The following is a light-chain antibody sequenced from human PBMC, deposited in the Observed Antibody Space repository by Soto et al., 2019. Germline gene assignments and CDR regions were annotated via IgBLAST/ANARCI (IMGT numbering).Light chain of an antibody. CDR2: DVN. J-gene: IGLJ1*01. CDR1: SSEVGGYNY. Sequence: QSALTQPASVSGSPGQSITISCTGTSSEVGGYNYVSWYQHNPGKAPKLMMYDVNNRPSGVSNRFSGSKSGNAASLTISGLQAEDEADYFCKSYTSSSTYVFGTGTKVTVL. CDR3: KSYTSSSTYV. V-gene: IGLV2-14*03.